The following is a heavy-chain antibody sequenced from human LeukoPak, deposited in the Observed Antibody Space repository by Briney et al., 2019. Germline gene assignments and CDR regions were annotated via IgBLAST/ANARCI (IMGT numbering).Heavy chain of an antibody. V-gene: IGHV4-59*02. CDR1: GGSVTAYY. D-gene: IGHD3-16*02. J-gene: IGHJ3*02. CDR3: ARYRRSDYVWGSYRQGAFDI. CDR2: IYHSGST. Sequence: SETLSLTCTVSGGSVTAYYWSWIRQPPGKGLEWIGYIYHSGSTYYNPSLKSRVTISVDRSKNQFSLKLSSVTAAVTAVYYCARYRRSDYVWGSYRQGAFDIWGQGTMVTVSS.